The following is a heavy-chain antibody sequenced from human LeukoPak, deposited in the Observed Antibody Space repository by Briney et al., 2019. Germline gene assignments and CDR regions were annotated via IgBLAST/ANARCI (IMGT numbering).Heavy chain of an antibody. D-gene: IGHD5-12*01. CDR3: AKSGSGYAIGRDY. J-gene: IGHJ4*02. V-gene: IGHV3-23*01. Sequence: PGGSLRLSCAASGFTFSAYAMSWVRQAPGKGLEWVSGVSGSGGGTFYADFVKGRFTISRDNSKNTLYLQMNSLRAEDTAVYYCAKSGSGYAIGRDYWGQGTLVTVSS. CDR1: GFTFSAYA. CDR2: VSGSGGGT.